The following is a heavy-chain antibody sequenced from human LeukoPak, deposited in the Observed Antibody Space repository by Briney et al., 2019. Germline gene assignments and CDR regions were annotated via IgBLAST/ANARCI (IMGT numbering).Heavy chain of an antibody. Sequence: SETLSLTCAVSGGSISSGGYSWSWIRQPPGKGLEWIGYTYHSGSTYYNPSPKSRVTISVDRSKNQFSLKLSSVTAADTAVYYCASYYDSSGYFHYWGQGTLVTVSS. CDR2: TYHSGST. CDR1: GGSISSGGYS. J-gene: IGHJ4*02. CDR3: ASYYDSSGYFHY. V-gene: IGHV4-30-2*01. D-gene: IGHD3-22*01.